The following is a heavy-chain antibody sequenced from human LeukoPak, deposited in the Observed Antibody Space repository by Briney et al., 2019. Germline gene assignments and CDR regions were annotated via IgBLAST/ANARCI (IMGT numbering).Heavy chain of an antibody. CDR2: ISYDGTNE. CDR3: ARSRIAAVVPFYFDS. CDR1: GFTFSSYA. V-gene: IGHV3-30*01. D-gene: IGHD6-13*01. Sequence: GGSLRLSCAASGFTFSSYALNWVRQAPGKGLEWVAVISYDGTNEFYADSVQGRFTISRDNSKNTLNLQMNSLRPEDTAIYYCARSRIAAVVPFYFDSWGQGALVTVPS. J-gene: IGHJ4*02.